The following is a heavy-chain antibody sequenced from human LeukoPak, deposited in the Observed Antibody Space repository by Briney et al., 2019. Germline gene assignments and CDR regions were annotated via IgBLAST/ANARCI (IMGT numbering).Heavy chain of an antibody. Sequence: ASVKVSCKASGYTFTGYYMHWVRQAPGQGLEWMGWINPNSGGTNYAQKFQGRVTMTRDTSISTAYMELSRLRSDDTAVYYCARGVDYYGSETPFDYWGQGTLVTVSS. CDR2: INPNSGGT. J-gene: IGHJ4*02. CDR1: GYTFTGYY. V-gene: IGHV1-2*02. D-gene: IGHD3-10*01. CDR3: ARGVDYYGSETPFDY.